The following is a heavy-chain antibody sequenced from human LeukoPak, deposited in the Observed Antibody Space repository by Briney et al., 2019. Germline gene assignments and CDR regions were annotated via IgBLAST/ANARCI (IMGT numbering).Heavy chain of an antibody. CDR2: SRNKANSYST. V-gene: IGHV3-72*01. J-gene: IGHJ4*02. D-gene: IGHD3-22*01. CDR3: AKDGTGGYYYLDY. Sequence: QPGGSLRLSCAVSGFTFSDHYMDWVRQAPGKGLEWVGRSRNKANSYSTQYAASVNGRFTISRDDSKKSLYLQMNSLRAEDTAVYYCAKDGTGGYYYLDYWGQGTLVTVSS. CDR1: GFTFSDHY.